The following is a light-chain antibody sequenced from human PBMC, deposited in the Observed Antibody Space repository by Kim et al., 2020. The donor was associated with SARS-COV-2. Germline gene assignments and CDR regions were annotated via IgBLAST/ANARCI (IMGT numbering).Light chain of an antibody. Sequence: SYELTQPPSVSVFPGQTATIACSGDELGDKYACWYQQKPGQSTVLVIYEGTERPSGIPERFSGSKSGTTATLTISGTQTLDEADYYCQAWDRRTVIFGGGTKLTVL. J-gene: IGLJ2*01. V-gene: IGLV3-1*01. CDR3: QAWDRRTVI. CDR1: ELGDKY. CDR2: EGT.